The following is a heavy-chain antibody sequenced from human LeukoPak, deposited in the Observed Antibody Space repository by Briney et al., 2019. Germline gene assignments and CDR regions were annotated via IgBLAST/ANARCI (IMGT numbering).Heavy chain of an antibody. V-gene: IGHV3-49*03. J-gene: IGHJ4*02. CDR2: IRGTPYGGTT. Sequence: PGGSLRLSCAASGFTFTSYSMNWFRQAPGKGLEWVALIRGTPYGGTTEYAASVKGRFTNSRDDSKSIAYLQMNSLETEDTAVYYCTRAGKPPYFDYWGQGTLVIVSS. CDR3: TRAGKPPYFDY. CDR1: GFTFTSYS.